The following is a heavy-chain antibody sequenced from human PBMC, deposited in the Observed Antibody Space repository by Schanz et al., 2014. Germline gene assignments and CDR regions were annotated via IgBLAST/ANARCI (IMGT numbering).Heavy chain of an antibody. CDR1: GGSIDVSGYY. D-gene: IGHD2-21*01. V-gene: IGHV4-31*08. Sequence: QVQLQESGPRLVKPSQTLSLTCTVSGGSIDVSGYYWSWIRQQPGKALEWIGYIYHRGNTYFKPSRQSRLAMSVESAKNXVSLSLSSATAADTDVYYVVCPVGGNSALEWFDPWGQGTLVTVSS. J-gene: IGHJ5*02. CDR2: IYHRGNT. CDR3: VCPVGGNSALEWFDP.